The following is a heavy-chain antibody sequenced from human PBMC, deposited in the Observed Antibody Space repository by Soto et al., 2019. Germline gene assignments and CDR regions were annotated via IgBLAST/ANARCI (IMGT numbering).Heavy chain of an antibody. D-gene: IGHD3-10*01. CDR2: ISAYNGNT. V-gene: IGHV1-18*01. CDR1: GYTFTSYG. J-gene: IGHJ6*02. Sequence: ASVKVSCKASGYTFTSYGISWVRQAPGQGLEWMGWISAYNGNTNYAQKLQGRVTMTTNTSTSTAYMELRSLRSDDTAVYYCARGWFGEHYYYYGMDVWGQGTTVTV. CDR3: ARGWFGEHYYYYGMDV.